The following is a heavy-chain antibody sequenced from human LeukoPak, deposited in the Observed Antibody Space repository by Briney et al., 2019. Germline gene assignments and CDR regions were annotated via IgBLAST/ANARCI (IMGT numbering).Heavy chain of an antibody. D-gene: IGHD2-21*02. Sequence: SETLSLTCIVSGDSVSRYHWSWIRQPAGRGVEWIGRVFSSGSANDNPSLKSLGIFSVDKSEKELSLRLSAVIAADTAIYYCAREEMKVESGGDTSSYYYVYYMDVWGQGTAVSVS. J-gene: IGHJ6*03. CDR2: VFSSGSA. CDR3: AREEMKVESGGDTSSYYYVYYMDV. CDR1: GDSVSRYH. V-gene: IGHV4-4*07.